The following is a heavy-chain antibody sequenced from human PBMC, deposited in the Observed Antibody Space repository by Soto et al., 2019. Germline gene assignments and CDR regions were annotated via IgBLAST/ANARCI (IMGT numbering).Heavy chain of an antibody. CDR3: SRGNPTSFDT. CDR1: GFTLSGST. J-gene: IGHJ4*02. Sequence: EVQLVESGGGLVQPGGSLKLSCAAAGFTLSGSTVHWVRQASGKGLEWIGHIRTKTNNYATAYGESVKGRFTLSRDDSKNTAYLQMNSLQTEDTAVYYCSRGNPTSFDTWGQGTLVIVSS. V-gene: IGHV3-73*01. CDR2: IRTKTNNYAT. D-gene: IGHD1-1*01.